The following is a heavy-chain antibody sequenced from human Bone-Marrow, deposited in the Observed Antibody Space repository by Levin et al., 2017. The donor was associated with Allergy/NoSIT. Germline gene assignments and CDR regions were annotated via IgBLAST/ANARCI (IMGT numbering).Heavy chain of an antibody. Sequence: GESLKISCAASGFTFSSYWMSWVRQAPGKGLEWVANIKQDGSEKYYVDSVKGRFTISRDNAKNSLYLQMNSLRAEDTAVYYCAREGAGYSSSWYSYYYYYGMDVWGQGTTVTVSS. J-gene: IGHJ6*02. CDR3: AREGAGYSSSWYSYYYYYGMDV. CDR2: IKQDGSEK. V-gene: IGHV3-7*01. CDR1: GFTFSSYW. D-gene: IGHD6-13*01.